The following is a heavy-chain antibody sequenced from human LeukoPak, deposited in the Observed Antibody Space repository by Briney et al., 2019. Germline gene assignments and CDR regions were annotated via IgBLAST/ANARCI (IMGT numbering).Heavy chain of an antibody. D-gene: IGHD2-2*01. V-gene: IGHV5-51*01. Sequence: GESLKISCKGSGYSFASYWIAWVRQMPEKGLEWMGVINPGDSDTRYSPSFQGQVTISADKSISTAYLQWSSLKASDTAIYYCARQWGDCSSTSCYSAYWGQGTLVTVSS. J-gene: IGHJ4*02. CDR1: GYSFASYW. CDR3: ARQWGDCSSTSCYSAY. CDR2: INPGDSDT.